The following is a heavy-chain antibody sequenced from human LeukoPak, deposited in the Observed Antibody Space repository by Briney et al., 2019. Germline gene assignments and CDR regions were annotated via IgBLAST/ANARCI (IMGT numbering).Heavy chain of an antibody. CDR2: ISSSGSTI. V-gene: IGHV3-11*01. CDR1: GFTFSDYY. CDR3: ARDLYYDSSGYSYY. J-gene: IGHJ4*02. Sequence: PGGSLRLSCAASGFTFSDYYMSWICQAPGKGLEWVSYISSSGSTIYYADSVKGRFTISRDNAKNSLYLQMNSLRAEDTAVYYCARDLYYDSSGYSYYWGQGTLVTVSS. D-gene: IGHD3-22*01.